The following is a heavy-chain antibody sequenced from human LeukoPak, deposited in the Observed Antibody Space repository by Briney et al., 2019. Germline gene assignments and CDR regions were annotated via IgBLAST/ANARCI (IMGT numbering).Heavy chain of an antibody. J-gene: IGHJ6*02. Sequence: GGSMRLACTASGFSFGSYVMNWVRQAPGKGLEWVSGISGSGGSRYFADPVKGRFAISRDNSKNTVYLQMNSLRAEDTALYYCAKSHNWNVVYYYYGMDVWGQGTTVTVSS. CDR2: ISGSGGSR. D-gene: IGHD1-1*01. CDR1: GFSFGSYV. CDR3: AKSHNWNVVYYYYGMDV. V-gene: IGHV3-23*01.